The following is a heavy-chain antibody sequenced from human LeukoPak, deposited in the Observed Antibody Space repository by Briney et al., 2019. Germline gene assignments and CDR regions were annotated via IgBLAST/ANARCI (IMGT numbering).Heavy chain of an antibody. Sequence: GGSLRLSCAASGFTFSNYPMNWVRQAPGKGLEWVSYISSSSSTIYYADSVKGRFTISRDNAKNSLYLQMNSLRAEDTAVYYCARDRFVGYYDFWSGYYDDAFDIWGQGTMVTVSS. CDR3: ARDRFVGYYDFWSGYYDDAFDI. CDR1: GFTFSNYP. D-gene: IGHD3-3*01. J-gene: IGHJ3*02. V-gene: IGHV3-48*01. CDR2: ISSSSSTI.